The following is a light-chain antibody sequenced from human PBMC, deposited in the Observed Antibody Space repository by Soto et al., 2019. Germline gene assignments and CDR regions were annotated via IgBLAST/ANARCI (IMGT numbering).Light chain of an antibody. CDR1: QSISNW. J-gene: IGKJ2*03. Sequence: DIQMTQSPSTLSASVGDRVTITSRPSQSISNWLAWYQQKPGKAPKVLIYDASSLKSGVPSRFSGSGSGTEFTLTINSLQPDDFATYYCQHYNGRFGQGTRLEI. CDR2: DAS. V-gene: IGKV1-5*01. CDR3: QHYNGR.